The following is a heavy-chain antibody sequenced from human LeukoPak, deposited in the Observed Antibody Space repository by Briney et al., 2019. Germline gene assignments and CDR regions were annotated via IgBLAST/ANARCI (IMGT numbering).Heavy chain of an antibody. J-gene: IGHJ4*02. CDR3: ARDAYYYDGSGYYTGMPSDY. V-gene: IGHV1-69*05. Sequence: SVKVSCKASGGTFSSYAISWVRQAPGQGLEWMGGIIPIFGTANYAQKFQGRVTITTDESTSTAYMELSSLRSEDTAVYYCARDAYYYDGSGYYTGMPSDYWGQGTLVTVSS. CDR1: GGTFSSYA. D-gene: IGHD3-22*01. CDR2: IIPIFGTA.